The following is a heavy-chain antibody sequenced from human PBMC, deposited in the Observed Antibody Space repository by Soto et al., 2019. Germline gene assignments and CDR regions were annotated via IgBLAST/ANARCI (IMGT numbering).Heavy chain of an antibody. Sequence: GESLKISCKGSGYSFTSYWIGWVRQMPGKGLEWMGIIYPGDSDTRYSPSFQGQVTISADKSISTAYLQWSSLKASATAMYYCARQYNAHGYAFDIWGQGTMVTVSS. V-gene: IGHV5-51*01. CDR1: GYSFTSYW. D-gene: IGHD1-20*01. CDR2: IYPGDSDT. CDR3: ARQYNAHGYAFDI. J-gene: IGHJ3*02.